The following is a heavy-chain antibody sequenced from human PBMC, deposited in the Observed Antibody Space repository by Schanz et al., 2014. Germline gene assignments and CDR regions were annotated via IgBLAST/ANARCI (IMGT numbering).Heavy chain of an antibody. CDR3: ARDLISSGWYG. Sequence: AQLVESGGGVVQPGRSLRLSCVASGFTFISYDIHWVRQAPGKGLEWVSYISGSSSTKYYADSVKGRFTISRDNGKKSLYLQMNSLRAEDTAVYFCARDLISSGWYGWGQGTLVTVSS. CDR1: GFTFISYD. J-gene: IGHJ4*02. V-gene: IGHV3-48*01. CDR2: ISGSSSTK. D-gene: IGHD6-19*01.